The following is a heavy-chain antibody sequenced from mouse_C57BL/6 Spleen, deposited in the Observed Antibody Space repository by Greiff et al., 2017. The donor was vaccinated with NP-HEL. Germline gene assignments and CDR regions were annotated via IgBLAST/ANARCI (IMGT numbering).Heavy chain of an antibody. Sequence: VQLQQPGAELVRPGSSVKLSCKASGYTFTSYWMDWVKQRPGQGLEWIGNIYPSDSETHYNQKFKDKATLTVDKSSSTAYMQLSSLTSEDSAVYYCARSGYGSSDWYFDVWGTGTTVTVSS. J-gene: IGHJ1*03. CDR1: GYTFTSYW. V-gene: IGHV1-61*01. CDR3: ARSGYGSSDWYFDV. D-gene: IGHD1-1*01. CDR2: IYPSDSET.